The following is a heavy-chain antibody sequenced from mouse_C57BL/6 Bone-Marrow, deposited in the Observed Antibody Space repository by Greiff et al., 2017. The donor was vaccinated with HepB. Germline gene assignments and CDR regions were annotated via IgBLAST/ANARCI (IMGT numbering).Heavy chain of an antibody. CDR3: ARQDGYAWFAY. J-gene: IGHJ3*01. D-gene: IGHD2-2*01. Sequence: EVQVVESGGDLVKPGGSLKLSCAASGFTFSSYGMSWVRQTPDKRLEWVATISSGGSYTYYPDSVKGRFTISRDNAKNTLYLQMSSLKSEDTAVYYCARQDGYAWFAYWGQGTLVTVSA. CDR2: ISSGGSYT. CDR1: GFTFSSYG. V-gene: IGHV5-6*01.